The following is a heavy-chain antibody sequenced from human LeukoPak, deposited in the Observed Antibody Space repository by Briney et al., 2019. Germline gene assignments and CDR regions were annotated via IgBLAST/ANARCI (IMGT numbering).Heavy chain of an antibody. CDR1: GGTFSSYA. CDR2: IIPIFGTA. D-gene: IGHD3/OR15-3a*01. Sequence: SVKVSCKASGGTFSSYAISWVRQAPGQGLEWMGGIIPIFGTANYAQKFQGRVTITTDESTSTAYMELSSLRSEDTAVYYCAAGTGYWAGYYYYYGMDVWGQGTTVTVSS. CDR3: AAGTGYWAGYYYYYGMDV. J-gene: IGHJ6*02. V-gene: IGHV1-69*05.